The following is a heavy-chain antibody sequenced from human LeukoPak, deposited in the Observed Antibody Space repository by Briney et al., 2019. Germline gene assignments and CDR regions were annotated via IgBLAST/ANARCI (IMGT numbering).Heavy chain of an antibody. J-gene: IGHJ4*02. D-gene: IGHD3-22*01. CDR3: ARDDSPDDY. V-gene: IGHV3-49*04. CDR1: GFTFGAYR. CDR2: IRKKAYGGTT. Sequence: GGSLRLSCTATGFTFGAYRMSLVRQAPGEGLEWVGFIRKKAYGGTTEYAASVKGRFTISRDDSKSIAYLQMNSLKTEDTAVYYCARDDSPDDYWGQGTLVTVSS.